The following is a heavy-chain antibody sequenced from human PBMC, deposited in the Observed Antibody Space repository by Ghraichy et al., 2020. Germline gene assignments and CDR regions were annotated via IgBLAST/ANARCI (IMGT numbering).Heavy chain of an antibody. CDR1: GFTFGDYA. V-gene: IGHV3-49*04. Sequence: GVLRLSCTASGFTFGDYAMSWVRQAPGKGLEWVSFIRNKAYGGTTEYAASVKGRFTISRDDSKSIAYLEMNSLKTEDTAVYFCTRAGEYRTDYWGQGTLVTVSS. D-gene: IGHD7-27*01. J-gene: IGHJ4*02. CDR2: IRNKAYGGTT. CDR3: TRAGEYRTDY.